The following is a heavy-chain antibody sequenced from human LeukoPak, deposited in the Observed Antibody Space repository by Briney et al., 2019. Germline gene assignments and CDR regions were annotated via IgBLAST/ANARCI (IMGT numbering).Heavy chain of an antibody. D-gene: IGHD6-19*01. CDR3: ARAHSGFDFDY. CDR1: GDSISTYY. J-gene: IGHJ4*02. CDR2: IYYSGST. Sequence: SETLSLTCTVSGDSISTYYWSWIRQPPGKGLEWIGYIYYSGSTNYNPSLKSRVTISVDTSKNQFSLKLSSVTAADTAVYYCARAHSGFDFDYWGQGTLVTVSS. V-gene: IGHV4-59*01.